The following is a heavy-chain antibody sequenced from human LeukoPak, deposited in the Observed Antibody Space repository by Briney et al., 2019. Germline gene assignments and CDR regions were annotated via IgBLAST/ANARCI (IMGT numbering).Heavy chain of an antibody. CDR1: GYTFTSYG. Sequence: ASVRVSCKASGYTFTSYGMSWVRQAPGKGLEWMGWISAYNGNTNYAQKLQGRVTMTRDTSKRTAYMELRSLRSDDRAVYYCARAPWRIAVAGTQSPLDFWGQGTQLTVSS. CDR2: ISAYNGNT. V-gene: IGHV1-18*01. D-gene: IGHD6-19*01. J-gene: IGHJ4*02. CDR3: ARAPWRIAVAGTQSPLDF.